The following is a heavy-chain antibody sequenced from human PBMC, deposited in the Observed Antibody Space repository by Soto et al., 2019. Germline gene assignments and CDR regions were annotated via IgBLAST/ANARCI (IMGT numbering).Heavy chain of an antibody. J-gene: IGHJ5*02. CDR2: IYYSGST. Sequence: QLQLQESGPGLVKPSETLSLTCTVSGGSISSSSYYWGWIRQPPGKGLEWIGSIYYSGSTYYNPSLKSRVTISVDTSKNQFSLKLSSVTAADTAVYYCARHEDFWSGYYTHDWFDPWGQGTLVTVSS. CDR1: GGSISSSSYY. CDR3: ARHEDFWSGYYTHDWFDP. V-gene: IGHV4-39*01. D-gene: IGHD3-3*01.